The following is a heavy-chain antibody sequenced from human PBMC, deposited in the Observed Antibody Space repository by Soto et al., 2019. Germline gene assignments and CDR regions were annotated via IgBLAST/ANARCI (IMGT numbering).Heavy chain of an antibody. CDR1: GYNFTTFW. J-gene: IGHJ6*02. CDR3: ARHFPLPTDLQFYYYYYYGVDV. D-gene: IGHD3-3*02. Sequence: RGESLKISCKASGYNFTTFWISWMRQVPGKGLEWMGRIDPSDSYSNYSPSFQGHITISADKSINTAYLHFSNLKASDTAVYYCARHFPLPTDLQFYYYYYYGVDVWGHGTAVTV. V-gene: IGHV5-10-1*01. CDR2: IDPSDSYS.